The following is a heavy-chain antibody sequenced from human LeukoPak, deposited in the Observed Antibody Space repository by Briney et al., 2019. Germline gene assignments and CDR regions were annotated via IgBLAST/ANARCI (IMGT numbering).Heavy chain of an antibody. CDR3: ARLISTSSSRFSDY. V-gene: IGHV3-30*09. Sequence: GGSLRLSCVASGIPFSNYAMHWVRRAPGKGLEWVALISYDGNKKYYADSVKGRFAISRDTSGNTLYLQMHSLRAEDTAVYYCARLISTSSSRFSDYWGQGTLVTVSS. CDR1: GIPFSNYA. J-gene: IGHJ4*02. CDR2: ISYDGNKK. D-gene: IGHD6-6*01.